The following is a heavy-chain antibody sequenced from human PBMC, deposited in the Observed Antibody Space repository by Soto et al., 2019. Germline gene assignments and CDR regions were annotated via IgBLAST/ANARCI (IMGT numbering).Heavy chain of an antibody. CDR2: IKSNTDGGTT. CDR1: VW. D-gene: IGHD5-18*01. V-gene: IGHV3-15*07. CDR3: SHGYYQYFNS. Sequence: VWMNWVRPAPGKGPDWVGRIKSNTDGGTTDYAAPVKGRFTVSRDDSENTLYLQMNSLKTEDTAVYYCSHGYYQYFNSWGQGTLVTVSS. J-gene: IGHJ4*02.